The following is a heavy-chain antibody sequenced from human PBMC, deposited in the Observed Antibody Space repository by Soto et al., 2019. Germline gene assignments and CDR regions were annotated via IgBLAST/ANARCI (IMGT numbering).Heavy chain of an antibody. CDR3: ARETIEYSSPNHFDY. J-gene: IGHJ4*02. CDR2: IIPIFGTA. CDR1: GGTFSSYA. V-gene: IGHV1-69*13. D-gene: IGHD6-6*01. Sequence: SVKVSCKASGGTFSSYAISWVRQAPGQGLEWMGGIIPIFGTANYAQKFQGRVTITADESTSTAYMELSSLRSEDTAVYYCARETIEYSSPNHFDYWGQGTLVTVYS.